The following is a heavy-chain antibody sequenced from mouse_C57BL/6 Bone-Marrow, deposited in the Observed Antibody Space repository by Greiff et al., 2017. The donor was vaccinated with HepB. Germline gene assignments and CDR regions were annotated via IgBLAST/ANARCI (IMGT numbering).Heavy chain of an antibody. CDR3: AKSITTVVAGDY. V-gene: IGHV1-64*01. Sequence: QVRLQQPGAELVKPGASVKLSCKASGYTFTSYWMHWVKQRPGQGLEWIGMIHPNSGSTNYNEKFKSKATLTVDKSSSTAYMQLSSLTSEDSAVYYCAKSITTVVAGDYWGQGTTLTVSS. D-gene: IGHD1-1*01. CDR2: IHPNSGST. CDR1: GYTFTSYW. J-gene: IGHJ2*01.